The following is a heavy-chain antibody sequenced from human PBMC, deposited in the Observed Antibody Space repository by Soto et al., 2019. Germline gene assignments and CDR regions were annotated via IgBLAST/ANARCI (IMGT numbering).Heavy chain of an antibody. V-gene: IGHV3-23*01. CDR1: GFKFDTYV. Sequence: EVQILESGGHLVQPGGSLRLSCAVSGFKFDTYVMTWVRRAPGRGLEWVSGISESGDTTDYADSVKGRFTISRDNIKKIVYLQLNSLEAEDPAIFYWANPRGGNRPFDDWGQGTRVPVPP. D-gene: IGHD3-16*01. J-gene: IGHJ4*02. CDR2: ISESGDTT. CDR3: ANPRGGNRPFDD.